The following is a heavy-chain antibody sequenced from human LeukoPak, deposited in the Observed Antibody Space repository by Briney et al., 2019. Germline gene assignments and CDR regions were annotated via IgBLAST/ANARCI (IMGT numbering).Heavy chain of an antibody. CDR2: INPNSGGT. CDR3: ARVSYCSSTSCLYYFDY. D-gene: IGHD2-2*01. CDR1: GYTFTGYY. J-gene: IGHJ4*02. Sequence: ASVKVSCKASGYTFTGYYMHWVRQPPGQGLEWMGRINPNSGGTNYAQKFQGSVTMTRDTSISTAYMELSRLRSDDTAVYYCARVSYCSSTSCLYYFDYWGQGTLVTVSS. V-gene: IGHV1-2*06.